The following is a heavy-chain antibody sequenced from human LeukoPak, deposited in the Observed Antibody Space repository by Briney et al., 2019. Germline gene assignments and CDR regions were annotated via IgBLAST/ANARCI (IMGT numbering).Heavy chain of an antibody. CDR2: INHSGST. J-gene: IGHJ4*02. Sequence: SETLSLTCAVYGGSFSGYYWSWIRQPPGKGLEWIGEINHSGSTNYNPSLKSRVTISVDTSKNQFSLKLSSVTAADTAVYYCARGLRYYYDSNHYFDYWGQGTLVTVSS. CDR3: ARGLRYYYDSNHYFDY. V-gene: IGHV4-34*01. CDR1: GGSFSGYY. D-gene: IGHD3-22*01.